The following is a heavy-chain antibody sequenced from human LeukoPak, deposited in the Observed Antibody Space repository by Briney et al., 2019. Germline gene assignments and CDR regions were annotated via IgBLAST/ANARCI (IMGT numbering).Heavy chain of an antibody. V-gene: IGHV3-72*01. J-gene: IGHJ6*02. CDR1: GFIFSDHY. Sequence: PGGSLRLSCAASGFIFSDHYMDCVRQAPGMGLEWVGRTRNKANSYTTEYAASVKGRFTISRDDSKNSLYLQMHSLKTEDTAVYYCARGPAYCGGDCSHQYSYFYGMDVWGQRTTVTVSS. D-gene: IGHD2-21*02. CDR2: TRNKANSYTT. CDR3: ARGPAYCGGDCSHQYSYFYGMDV.